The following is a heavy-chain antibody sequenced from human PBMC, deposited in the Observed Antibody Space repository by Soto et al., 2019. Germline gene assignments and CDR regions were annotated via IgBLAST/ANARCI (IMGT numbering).Heavy chain of an antibody. CDR1: GGSISSVGHY. D-gene: IGHD6-25*01. J-gene: IGHJ6*02. CDR3: ARESGGYDSSTRYGLDV. CDR2: IYYSGST. Sequence: SETLSLICSVSGGSISSVGHYWTWIRQRPGKGLEWIGYIYYSGSTDYNPSLKSRVTISVDRSKNQFSLNLSSVTAADTAIYYCARESGGYDSSTRYGLDVWGQGTTVTVS. V-gene: IGHV4-31*03.